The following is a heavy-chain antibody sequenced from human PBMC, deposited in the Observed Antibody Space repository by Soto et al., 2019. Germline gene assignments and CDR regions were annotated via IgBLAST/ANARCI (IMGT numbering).Heavy chain of an antibody. CDR2: IDPSDSST. D-gene: IGHD3-22*01. V-gene: IGHV5-10-1*01. CDR3: ARQWGKDGSGYYYYFDY. Sequence: PGESLKISCKGSGYSFTSYWLSWVRQMPGKGLEWMGRIDPSDSSTNYSPSFQVHVTISTDKSISTAYLQWSSLKAADTAMYYCARQWGKDGSGYYYYFDYWGQGTLVTVSS. CDR1: GYSFTSYW. J-gene: IGHJ4*02.